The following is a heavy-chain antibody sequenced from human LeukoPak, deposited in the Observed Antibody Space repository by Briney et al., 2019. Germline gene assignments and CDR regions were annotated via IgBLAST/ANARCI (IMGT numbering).Heavy chain of an antibody. Sequence: ASVKVSCKASGYTFTSYYMHWVRQAPGQGLEWMGIINPSGGSTSYAQKFQGRVTMTRDTSTSTVYMELSSLRSEDTAVYYCARGGLFDHLPLRDGSCYWFDPWGQGTLVTVSS. J-gene: IGHJ5*02. V-gene: IGHV1-46*01. CDR3: ARGGLFDHLPLRDGSCYWFDP. CDR2: INPSGGST. D-gene: IGHD2-2*01. CDR1: GYTFTSYY.